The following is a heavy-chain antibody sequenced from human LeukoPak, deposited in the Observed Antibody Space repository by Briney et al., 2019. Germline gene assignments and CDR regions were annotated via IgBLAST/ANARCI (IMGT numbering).Heavy chain of an antibody. Sequence: PGGSLRLSCAASGFTVTTLAMTWVRQAPGKGLEWVSVIGESDGRTYYADSVKGRFTISRDESKNTLYLQMNSLRAEDTAVYYCAKGPTDSCWEKLHDWGQGTLVTVSP. CDR2: IGESDGRT. CDR3: AKGPTDSCWEKLHD. CDR1: GFTVTTLA. J-gene: IGHJ4*02. V-gene: IGHV3-23*01. D-gene: IGHD1-26*01.